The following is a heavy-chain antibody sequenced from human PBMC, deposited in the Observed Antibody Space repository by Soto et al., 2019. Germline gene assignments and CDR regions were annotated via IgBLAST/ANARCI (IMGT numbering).Heavy chain of an antibody. CDR2: INHSGST. CDR1: GGAFSGYY. Sequence: PSETLSLTCAVYGGAFSGYYWSWIRQPPGKGLEWIGEINHSGSTNYNPSLKSRVTISVDTSKNQFSLKLSSVTAADTAVYYCARGDIAVASTGWIDPWGQGTLVTVSS. V-gene: IGHV4-34*01. J-gene: IGHJ5*02. CDR3: ARGDIAVASTGWIDP. D-gene: IGHD6-19*01.